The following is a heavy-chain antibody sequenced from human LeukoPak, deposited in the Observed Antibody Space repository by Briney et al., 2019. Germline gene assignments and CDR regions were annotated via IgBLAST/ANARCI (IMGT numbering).Heavy chain of an antibody. CDR3: TSQLQLLTFFDY. CDR2: IRSEAYGGTT. V-gene: IGHV3-49*04. CDR1: GFTFSSYN. J-gene: IGHJ4*02. Sequence: GGSLRLSCAASGFTFSSYNMNWVRQAPGKGLEWVGFIRSEAYGGTTQYAASVKGRFTISRDDSKSIAYLQMNSLKTEDTAVYYCTSQLQLLTFFDYWGQGTLVTVSS. D-gene: IGHD6-13*01.